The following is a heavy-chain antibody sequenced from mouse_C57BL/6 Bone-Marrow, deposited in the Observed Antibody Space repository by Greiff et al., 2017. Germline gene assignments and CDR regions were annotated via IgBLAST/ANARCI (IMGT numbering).Heavy chain of an antibody. CDR2: IDPENGDT. D-gene: IGHD2-9*01. V-gene: IGHV14-4*01. CDR3: TTACYGYDHLTFAY. J-gene: IGHJ3*01. CDR1: GFNIKDDY. Sequence: VQLQQSGAELVRPGASVKLSCTASGFNIKDDYMHWVKQRPEQGLEWIGWIDPENGDTEYASKFQGKATITADTSSNTAYLQLSSLTSEDTAVYYCTTACYGYDHLTFAYWGQGTLVTVSA.